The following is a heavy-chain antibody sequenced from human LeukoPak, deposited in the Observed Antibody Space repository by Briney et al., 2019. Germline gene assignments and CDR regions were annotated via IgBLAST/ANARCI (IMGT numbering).Heavy chain of an antibody. D-gene: IGHD7-27*01. CDR2: INHSGST. J-gene: IGHJ5*02. CDR1: GGSFSGYY. Sequence: SETLSLTCAVYGGSFSGYYWSWIRQPPGKGLEWIGEINHSGSTDYNPSLKSRVTISVDTSKNQFSLKLGSVTAADTAVYYWAGLTLAGSLTWGQGTLVSVSS. V-gene: IGHV4-34*01. CDR3: AGLTLAGSLT.